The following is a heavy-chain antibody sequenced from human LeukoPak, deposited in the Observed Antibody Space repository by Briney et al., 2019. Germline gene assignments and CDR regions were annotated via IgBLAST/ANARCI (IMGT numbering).Heavy chain of an antibody. J-gene: IGHJ4*02. CDR1: GFTSSSYA. Sequence: GGSLRLSCAASGFTSSSYAMSWVRQAPGKGLEWVSAISGSGGSTYYADSVKGRFNISRDNSKNTLYLQMNSLRAEDTAVYYCAKYVGQWLPPLFDYWGQGTLVTVSS. V-gene: IGHV3-23*01. CDR3: AKYVGQWLPPLFDY. CDR2: ISGSGGST. D-gene: IGHD6-19*01.